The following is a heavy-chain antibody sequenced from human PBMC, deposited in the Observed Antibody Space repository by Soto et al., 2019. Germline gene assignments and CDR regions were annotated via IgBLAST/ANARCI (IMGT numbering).Heavy chain of an antibody. D-gene: IGHD6-13*01. J-gene: IGHJ5*02. CDR2: INPSGGST. V-gene: IGHV1-46*03. CDR3: ARGLDLEADGTNWFDP. CDR1: GYTFTSYY. Sequence: QVQLVQSGAEVKKPGASVKVSCKASGYTFTSYYMHWVRQAPGQGLEWMGIINPSGGSTSNAQKCQGRVTMTRDKSTRTGYRELSSRRSEDTAVYYCARGLDLEADGTNWFDPWGQGPLVTVSS.